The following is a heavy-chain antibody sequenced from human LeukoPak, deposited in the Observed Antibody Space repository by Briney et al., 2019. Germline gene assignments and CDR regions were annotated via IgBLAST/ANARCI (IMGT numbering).Heavy chain of an antibody. CDR1: GFTFSDSH. CDR3: AKDRGWSYYFDY. D-gene: IGHD6-19*01. CDR2: ISTSGSTV. V-gene: IGHV3-11*01. Sequence: GGSLRLSCAASGFTFSDSHMSWVRQAPGKGLEWVSYISTSGSTVYYADSVKGRFTISRDNAKNSVYLQMNSLRAEDTALYYCAKDRGWSYYFDYWGQGTLVTVSS. J-gene: IGHJ4*02.